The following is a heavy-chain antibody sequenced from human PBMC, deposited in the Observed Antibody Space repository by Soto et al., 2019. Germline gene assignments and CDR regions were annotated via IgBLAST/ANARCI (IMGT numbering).Heavy chain of an antibody. J-gene: IGHJ4*02. CDR3: AKQWGDYRNSVLDY. V-gene: IGHV3-23*01. CDR1: GFTFSSYA. CDR2: ISGSGGST. D-gene: IGHD4-4*01. Sequence: GGSLRLSCAASGFTFSSYAVTWVRQAPGKGLEWVSTISGSGGSTYYTDSVKGRFTISRDNSKNTLYLQMNSLRAEDTAVYYCAKQWGDYRNSVLDYWGQGTLVTLSS.